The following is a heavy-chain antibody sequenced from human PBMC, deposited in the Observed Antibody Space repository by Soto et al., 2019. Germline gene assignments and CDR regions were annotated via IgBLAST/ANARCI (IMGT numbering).Heavy chain of an antibody. Sequence: ASVKVSCKASGYTFSAYAIHWVRQAPGQGLQWVGWINAGSGDTRYSPKFQGRLIITRDTSASTAYMELSSLRPNDTAMFYCVTSDWACWGQGTLVTVSS. CDR1: GYTFSAYA. V-gene: IGHV1-3*01. D-gene: IGHD3-9*01. CDR2: INAGSGDT. J-gene: IGHJ4*02. CDR3: VTSDWAC.